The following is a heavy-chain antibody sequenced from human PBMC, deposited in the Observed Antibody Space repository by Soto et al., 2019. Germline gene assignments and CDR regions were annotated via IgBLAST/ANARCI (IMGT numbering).Heavy chain of an antibody. V-gene: IGHV3-30*18. CDR1: AFTFSSYR. J-gene: IGHJ6*02. Sequence: QVQLVESGGGVVQPGRSLRLSCAASAFTFSSYRIHWVRQAPGKGLDWVAVISYDASDKYYADSVKGRFTISRDNSKNTLYLQMNSLRAEDTAVYYCEKERYGQLWLEDYGMDVWGQGTTVTVSS. CDR3: EKERYGQLWLEDYGMDV. CDR2: ISYDASDK. D-gene: IGHD5-18*01.